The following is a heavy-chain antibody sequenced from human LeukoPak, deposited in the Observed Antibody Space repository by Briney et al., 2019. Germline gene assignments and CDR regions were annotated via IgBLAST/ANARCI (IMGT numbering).Heavy chain of an antibody. Sequence: SETLPLTCAVSAGSITSTIYYWGWIRQPPGKGLEWIGTFHYTGRTYYNSSLKSRVTIAVDTSKNQFSLRLSSVTAADTAVYYCARQHHGAGTIYHWGQGTLVIVSS. CDR1: AGSITSTIYY. J-gene: IGHJ5*02. V-gene: IGHV4-39*01. CDR3: ARQHHGAGTIYH. D-gene: IGHD3-10*01. CDR2: FHYTGRT.